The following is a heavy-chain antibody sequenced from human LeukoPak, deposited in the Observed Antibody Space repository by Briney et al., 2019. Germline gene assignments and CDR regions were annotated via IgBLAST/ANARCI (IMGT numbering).Heavy chain of an antibody. V-gene: IGHV4-38-2*01. D-gene: IGHD2-2*01. J-gene: IGHJ5*02. CDR1: GYSISSGYY. CDR2: IYHSGST. Sequence: PSETLSLTCAVSGYSISSGYYWGWIRQPPGKGLEWIGSIYHSGSTYYNPSLKGRVTISVDTSKNQFSLKLSSVTAADTAVYYCARQDIVVVPAAIAWFDPWGQGTLVTVSS. CDR3: ARQDIVVVPAAIAWFDP.